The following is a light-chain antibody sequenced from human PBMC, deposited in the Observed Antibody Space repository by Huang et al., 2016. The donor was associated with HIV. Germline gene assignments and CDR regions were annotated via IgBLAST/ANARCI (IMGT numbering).Light chain of an antibody. CDR3: QQYGTSPYT. V-gene: IGKV3-20*01. Sequence: EIVLTQSPVTLSLSPGERAILSWRASQSVDSNYLDWYQHKRDQAPSLLIYGASNRATGIPDRFRGSGSGTDFTLTINRLAPEDFAVYYCQQYGTSPYTFGQGTQLEI. CDR1: QSVDSNY. J-gene: IGKJ2*01. CDR2: GAS.